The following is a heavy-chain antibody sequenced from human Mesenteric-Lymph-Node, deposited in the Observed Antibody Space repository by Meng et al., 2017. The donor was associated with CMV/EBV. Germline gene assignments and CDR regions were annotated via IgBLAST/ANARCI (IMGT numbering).Heavy chain of an antibody. J-gene: IGHJ4*02. V-gene: IGHV4-34*01. Sequence: GSLRLSCAVYGGSFSGCYWSWIRHSTETGLEWIGEIDHLGNTNYNPTLMTRVTISVDTSRKQFSLKLSSVTAADTAVFFCARRGGDYYPFYFDHWAQGALVTVSS. CDR1: GGSFSGCY. CDR3: ARRGGDYYPFYFDH. D-gene: IGHD4-17*01. CDR2: IDHLGNT.